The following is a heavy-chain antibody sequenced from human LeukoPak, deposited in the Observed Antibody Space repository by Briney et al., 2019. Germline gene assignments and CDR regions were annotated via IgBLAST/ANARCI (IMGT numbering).Heavy chain of an antibody. V-gene: IGHV3-23*01. J-gene: IGHJ1*01. CDR1: GFTFSSYG. Sequence: GGSLRLSCAASGFTFSSYGMHWVRQAPGKGLEWGSGISPSGGITYYTDSVKGRFTISRDNSKNTVSLQMNSLRGEDTAVYYCAKDAAWGRYKHWGQNTLVTVSS. CDR3: AKDAAWGRYKH. CDR2: ISPSGGIT. D-gene: IGHD3-16*01.